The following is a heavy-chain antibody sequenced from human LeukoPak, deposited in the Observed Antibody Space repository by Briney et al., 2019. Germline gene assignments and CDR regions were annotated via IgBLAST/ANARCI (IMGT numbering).Heavy chain of an antibody. Sequence: SETLSLTCTVSGGSISSSTYYWGWIRQPPGKGLEWIGSIYYIGTTYYNPSLKSRVTISVDTSKNQFSLKLSSVTAADTAFYYCASLQNIVGATPLPDYWGQGTLVTVSS. CDR1: GGSISSSTYY. V-gene: IGHV4-39*07. CDR2: IYYIGTT. D-gene: IGHD1-26*01. CDR3: ASLQNIVGATPLPDY. J-gene: IGHJ4*02.